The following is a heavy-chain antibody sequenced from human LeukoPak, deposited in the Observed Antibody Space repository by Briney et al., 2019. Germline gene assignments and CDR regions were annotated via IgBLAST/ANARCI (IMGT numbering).Heavy chain of an antibody. CDR3: ARGSLDSSGYFETYFDY. Sequence: PGGSLRLSCAASGFTVSSNYMSWVRQAPGKGLEWVAVIYSGGSTYYADSVKGRFTISRDNSKNTLYLQMNSLRAEDTAVYYCARGSLDSSGYFETYFDYWGQGTLVTVSS. V-gene: IGHV3-53*01. J-gene: IGHJ4*02. D-gene: IGHD3-22*01. CDR2: IYSGGST. CDR1: GFTVSSNY.